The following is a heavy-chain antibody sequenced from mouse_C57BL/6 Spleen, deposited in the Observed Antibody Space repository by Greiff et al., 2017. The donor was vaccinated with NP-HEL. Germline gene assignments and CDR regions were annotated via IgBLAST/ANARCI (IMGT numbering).Heavy chain of an antibody. CDR3: ARWRESSGYVKGFDY. D-gene: IGHD3-2*02. Sequence: QVQLQQPGAELVMPGASVKLSCKASGYTFTSYWMHWVKQRPGQGLEWIGEIDPSDSYTNYNQKFKGKSTLTVDKSSSTAYMQLSSLTSEDSAVYYCARWRESSGYVKGFDYWGQGTTLTVSS. CDR1: GYTFTSYW. J-gene: IGHJ2*01. V-gene: IGHV1-69*01. CDR2: IDPSDSYT.